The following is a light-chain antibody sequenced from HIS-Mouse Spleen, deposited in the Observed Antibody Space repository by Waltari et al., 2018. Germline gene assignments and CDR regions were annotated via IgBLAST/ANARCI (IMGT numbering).Light chain of an antibody. CDR1: SRDVRGYNY. J-gene: IGLJ1*01. CDR2: EVS. Sequence: QSALTQPHSASGSPGQSVTISCPGTSRDVRGYNYVPWYQQHPGKAPKLMIYEVSKRPSGVPDRFSGSKSGNTASLTVSGLQAEDEADYYCSSYAGSNNYVFGTGTKVTVL. CDR3: SSYAGSNNYV. V-gene: IGLV2-8*01.